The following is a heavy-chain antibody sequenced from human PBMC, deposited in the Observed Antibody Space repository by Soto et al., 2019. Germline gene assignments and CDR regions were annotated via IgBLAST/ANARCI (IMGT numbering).Heavy chain of an antibody. V-gene: IGHV1-69*01. CDR2: IIPIFGTA. CDR1: GGTFSSYA. D-gene: IGHD1-26*01. CDR3: ARDIDSGSTYYYYGMDV. J-gene: IGHJ6*02. Sequence: VPLVQSGAEVKKPGSSVKVSCKASGGTFSSYAISWVRQAPGQGLEWMGGIIPIFGTANYAQKFQGRVTITADESTSTAYMELSSLRSEDTAVYYCARDIDSGSTYYYYGMDVWGQGTTVTVSS.